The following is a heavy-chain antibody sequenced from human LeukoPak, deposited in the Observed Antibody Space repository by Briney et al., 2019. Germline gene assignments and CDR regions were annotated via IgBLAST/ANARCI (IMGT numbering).Heavy chain of an antibody. V-gene: IGHV4-59*01. Sequence: SETLSLTCTVSGGSISSYYWSWIRQPPGKGLEWLGYIFYSGSTNYNPSLKSRVTISVDTSKNQFSLKLSSVTAADTAVYYCARVGLGIAAPDAFDIWGQGTMVTVSS. D-gene: IGHD6-13*01. CDR2: IFYSGST. CDR1: GGSISSYY. CDR3: ARVGLGIAAPDAFDI. J-gene: IGHJ3*02.